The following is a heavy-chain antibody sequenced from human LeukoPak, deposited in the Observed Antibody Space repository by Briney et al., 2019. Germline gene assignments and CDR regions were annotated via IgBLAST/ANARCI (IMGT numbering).Heavy chain of an antibody. CDR2: IYYSGST. Sequence: SETLPLTCTVSGGSISSGGYYWSWIRQHPGKGLEWIGYIYYSGSTYYNPSLKSRVTISVDTSKNQFSLKLSSVTAADTAVYYCARVSGSDCGGDCYPSLLDYWGQGTLVTVSS. CDR1: GGSISSGGYY. CDR3: ARVSGSDCGGDCYPSLLDY. J-gene: IGHJ4*02. D-gene: IGHD2-21*02. V-gene: IGHV4-31*03.